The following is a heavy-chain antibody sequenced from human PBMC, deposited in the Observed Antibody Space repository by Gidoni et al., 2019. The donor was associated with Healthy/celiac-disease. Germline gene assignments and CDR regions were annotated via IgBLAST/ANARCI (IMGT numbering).Heavy chain of an antibody. J-gene: IGHJ4*02. CDR3: ARSLVVPAAMGTHFFDY. Sequence: QVQLVQSGAEVKKPGSSVKVSCKASGGTFRSYAISWVRQAPGQGLEWMGGIIPIFGTANYAQKFQGRVTITADESTSTAYMELSSLRSEDTAVYYCARSLVVPAAMGTHFFDYWGQGTLVTVSS. CDR1: GGTFRSYA. V-gene: IGHV1-69*01. D-gene: IGHD2-2*01. CDR2: IIPIFGTA.